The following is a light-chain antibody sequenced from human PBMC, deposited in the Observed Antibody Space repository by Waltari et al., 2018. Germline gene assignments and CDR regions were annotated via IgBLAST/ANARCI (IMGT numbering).Light chain of an antibody. CDR3: QVWDSTSDHRV. CDR1: DIARKS. CDR2: AER. J-gene: IGLJ3*02. Sequence: SYVLTQPPSLSVAPGKTARITWGGNDIARKSVHGYQQRPGQAPGLVVYAERGRPPGIAERFSGSNSGNAVTLTISGVEAGDEADYYCQVWDSTSDHRVFGGGTKLTVL. V-gene: IGLV3-21*01.